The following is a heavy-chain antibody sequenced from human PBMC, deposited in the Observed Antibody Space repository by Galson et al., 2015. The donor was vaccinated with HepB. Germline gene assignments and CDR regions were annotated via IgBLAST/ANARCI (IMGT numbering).Heavy chain of an antibody. CDR1: GFSVNDNN. J-gene: IGHJ4*02. V-gene: IGHV3-53*01. CDR3: ASFGGSYIGG. Sequence: SLRLSCAASGFSVNDNNMCWVRQAPGKGLEWVSVVHGNGDIYYADSVKGRFRTSRDIRMTTLSLHMKSLRAEDTAMYYCASFGGSYIGGWGQGTLVTVSS. CDR2: VHGNGDI. D-gene: IGHD3-16*01.